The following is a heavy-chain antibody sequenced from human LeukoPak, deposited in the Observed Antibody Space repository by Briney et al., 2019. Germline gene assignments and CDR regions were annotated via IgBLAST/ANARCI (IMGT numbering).Heavy chain of an antibody. D-gene: IGHD4-17*01. CDR3: AKGFQTYGELSFDG. Sequence: HPGGSLRLSCAASGFTFSNFAMSWVRQAPGRGLEWVSTVSGSATNTYYADSVKGRFIVSRDNSRNTLDLQMHSLRADDAAVYYCAKGFQTYGELSFDGWGQGTLVTVSS. J-gene: IGHJ4*02. CDR2: VSGSATNT. V-gene: IGHV3-23*01. CDR1: GFTFSNFA.